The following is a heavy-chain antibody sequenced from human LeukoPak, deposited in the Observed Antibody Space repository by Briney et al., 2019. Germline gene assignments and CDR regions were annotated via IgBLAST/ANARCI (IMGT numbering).Heavy chain of an antibody. CDR2: IIPIFGTA. D-gene: IGHD3-10*01. Sequence: SVKVSCKASGGTFSSYAISWVRQAPGQGLEWMGGIIPIFGTANYAQKFQGRVTITADESTSTAYMELSSLRSEDTAVYYCARDRDYYGSGSYKGSFDYWGQGTLVTVSP. J-gene: IGHJ4*02. CDR1: GGTFSSYA. V-gene: IGHV1-69*13. CDR3: ARDRDYYGSGSYKGSFDY.